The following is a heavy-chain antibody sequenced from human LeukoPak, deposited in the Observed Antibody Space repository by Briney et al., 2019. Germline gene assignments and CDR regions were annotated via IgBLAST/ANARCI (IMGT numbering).Heavy chain of an antibody. CDR3: ARVLIAAAGTGWFDP. J-gene: IGHJ5*02. D-gene: IGHD6-13*01. Sequence: ASVKVSCKASGYTFTSYDINWVRQATGQGLEWMGWISAYNGNTNYAQKLQGRVTMTTDTPTSTAYMELRSLRSDDTAVYYCARVLIAAAGTGWFDPWGQGTLVTVSS. CDR2: ISAYNGNT. CDR1: GYTFTSYD. V-gene: IGHV1-18*01.